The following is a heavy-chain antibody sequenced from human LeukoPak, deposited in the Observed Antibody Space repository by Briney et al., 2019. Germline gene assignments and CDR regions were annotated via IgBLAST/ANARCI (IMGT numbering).Heavy chain of an antibody. CDR2: ISGSGSNT. CDR1: GFTFSSYA. Sequence: PGGSLRLSCAASGFTFSSYAMSWVRQAPGKGLEWISYISGSGSNTYYADSVKGRFTISRDNAKNSLYLQMDSLRAEDTAIYYCARVTAFNWFDPWGQGTPVTVSS. J-gene: IGHJ5*02. CDR3: ARVTAFNWFDP. V-gene: IGHV3-48*03. D-gene: IGHD5-18*01.